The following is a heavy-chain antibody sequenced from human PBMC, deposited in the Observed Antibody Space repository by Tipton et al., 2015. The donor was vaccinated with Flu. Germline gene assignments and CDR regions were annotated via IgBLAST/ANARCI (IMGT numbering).Heavy chain of an antibody. CDR2: IYTSGST. D-gene: IGHD1-26*01. CDR1: GGSISSYY. V-gene: IGHV4-4*07. CDR3: ARDRCSGSYYPDY. Sequence: TLSLTCTVSGGSISSYYWSWIRQPAGKGLGWIGRIYTSGSTNYNPSLKSRVTMSVATSRNQFSLKLSSVTAADTAVYYCARDRCSGSYYPDYWGQGTLVTVSS. J-gene: IGHJ4*02.